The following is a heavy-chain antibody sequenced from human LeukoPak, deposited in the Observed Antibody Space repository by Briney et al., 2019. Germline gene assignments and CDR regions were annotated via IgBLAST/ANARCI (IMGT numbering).Heavy chain of an antibody. D-gene: IGHD6-19*01. CDR3: ARVIGSGWKKEYYFDY. V-gene: IGHV4-39*07. J-gene: IGHJ4*02. CDR1: GGSISSSSYY. Sequence: SETLSLTCTVSGGSISSSSYYWGWIRQPPGKGLEWIGSIYYSGSTYYNPSLKSRVTISVDTSKNQFSLKLSSVTAADTAVYYCARVIGSGWKKEYYFDYWGQGTLVTVSS. CDR2: IYYSGST.